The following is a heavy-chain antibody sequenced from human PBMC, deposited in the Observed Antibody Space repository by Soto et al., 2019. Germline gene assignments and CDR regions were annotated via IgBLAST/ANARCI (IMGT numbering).Heavy chain of an antibody. CDR3: ARDGWFGESTDFDP. D-gene: IGHD3-10*01. CDR1: GYTLTELS. J-gene: IGHJ5*02. Sequence: ASVKVSCKVSGYTLTELSMHWVRQAPGKGLEWMGGFDPEDGETIYAQKFQGRVTMTTDTSTSTAYMELRSLRSDDPAVYYCARDGWFGESTDFDPWGQGTLVTVSS. CDR2: FDPEDGET. V-gene: IGHV1-24*01.